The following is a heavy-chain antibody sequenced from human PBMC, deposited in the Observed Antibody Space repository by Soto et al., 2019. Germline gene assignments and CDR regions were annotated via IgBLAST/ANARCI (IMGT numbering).Heavy chain of an antibody. Sequence: ASETLSLTCAVYGGSFSGYYWSWIRQPPGKGLEWIGEINHSGSTNYNPSLKSRVTISVDTSKNQFSLKLSSVTAADTAVYYCARTHTPRYCSGGRCYSKRNWFDPWGQGTLVTVSS. CDR1: GGSFSGYY. CDR3: ARTHTPRYCSGGRCYSKRNWFDP. D-gene: IGHD2-15*01. V-gene: IGHV4-34*01. J-gene: IGHJ5*02. CDR2: INHSGST.